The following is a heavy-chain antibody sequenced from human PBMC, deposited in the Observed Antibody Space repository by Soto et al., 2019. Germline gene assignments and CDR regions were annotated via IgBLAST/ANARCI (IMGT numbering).Heavy chain of an antibody. V-gene: IGHV1-69*06. CDR2: IIPIFGTA. CDR3: ARRGYCSSTSCPDPYYYYGMDV. Sequence: QVQLVQSGAEVKQPGSSVKVSCKASGGTFSSYAISWVRQAPGQGLEWMGGIIPIFGTANYAQKFQGRVTITADKSTSTAYMELSSLRSEDTAVYYCARRGYCSSTSCPDPYYYYGMDVWGQGTTVTVSS. J-gene: IGHJ6*02. CDR1: GGTFSSYA. D-gene: IGHD2-2*01.